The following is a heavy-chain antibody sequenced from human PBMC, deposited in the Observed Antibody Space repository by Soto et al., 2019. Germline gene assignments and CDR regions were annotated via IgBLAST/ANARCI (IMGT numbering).Heavy chain of an antibody. D-gene: IGHD1-26*01. V-gene: IGHV1-46*01. J-gene: IGHJ5*02. Sequence: QVQLVQSGAEVKKPGASVKVSCKASGYIFIDYYIHWVRQAPGQGLEWMGIINPASVSTSYSQKFKGRVTMTRDTSTSTVYMELRSLRSEDTAVFYCARDSGQGSFMTDWFDPWGQGTLVTVSS. CDR3: ARDSGQGSFMTDWFDP. CDR1: GYIFIDYY. CDR2: INPASVST.